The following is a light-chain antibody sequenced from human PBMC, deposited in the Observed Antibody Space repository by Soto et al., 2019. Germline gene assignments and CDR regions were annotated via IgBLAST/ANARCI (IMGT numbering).Light chain of an antibody. J-gene: IGLJ1*01. Sequence: QSALTQPASVSGSPGQSITISCTGTSSDIGAYDYVSWYQQYPGRVPKLIIHEVTNRPSGVSDRFSGSKSGNTAFLTISGLQTEDEADYYCSSHAGSNAFYVFGTGTKVTVL. V-gene: IGLV2-14*01. CDR3: SSHAGSNAFYV. CDR2: EVT. CDR1: SSDIGAYDY.